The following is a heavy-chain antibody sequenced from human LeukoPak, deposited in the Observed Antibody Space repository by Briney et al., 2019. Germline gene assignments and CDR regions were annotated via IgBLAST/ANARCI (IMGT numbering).Heavy chain of an antibody. D-gene: IGHD3-22*01. J-gene: IGHJ4*02. V-gene: IGHV1-2*02. CDR2: INPNSGGT. Sequence: GASVKVSCKASGYTFTGYYMHWVRQAPGQGLEWMGWINPNSGGTNYAQKFQGRVTMTRDTSISTAYMELSRLRSDDTAVYYCARDDSSGYYASDYWGQGTLVTVSS. CDR1: GYTFTGYY. CDR3: ARDDSSGYYASDY.